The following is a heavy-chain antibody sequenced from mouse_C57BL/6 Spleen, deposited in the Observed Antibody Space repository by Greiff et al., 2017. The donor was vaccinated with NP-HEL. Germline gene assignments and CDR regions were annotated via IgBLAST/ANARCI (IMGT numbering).Heavy chain of an antibody. CDR2: IYPRDGST. J-gene: IGHJ1*03. CDR1: GYTFTSYD. D-gene: IGHD2-4*01. V-gene: IGHV1-85*01. CDR3: AKRGYDYDLTYWYFDV. Sequence: QVQLQQSGPELVKPGASVKLSCKASGYTFTSYDINWVKQRPGQGLEWIGWIYPRDGSTKYNEKFKGKATLTVDTSSSTAYMELHSLTSEDSAVYFCAKRGYDYDLTYWYFDVWGTGTTVTVSS.